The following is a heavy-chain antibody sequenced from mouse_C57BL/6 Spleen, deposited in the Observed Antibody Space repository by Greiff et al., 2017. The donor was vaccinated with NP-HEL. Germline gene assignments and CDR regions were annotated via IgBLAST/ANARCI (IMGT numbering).Heavy chain of an antibody. V-gene: IGHV1-22*01. J-gene: IGHJ3*01. Sequence: EVQLQQSGPELVKPGASVKMSCKASGYTFTDYNMHWVKQSHGKSLEWIGYINPNNGGTSYNQKFKGKATLTVNKSSSTAYMELRSLTSEDSAVYYCARLRTEYDGYPWFAYWGQGTLVTVSA. CDR1: GYTFTDYN. D-gene: IGHD2-3*01. CDR3: ARLRTEYDGYPWFAY. CDR2: INPNNGGT.